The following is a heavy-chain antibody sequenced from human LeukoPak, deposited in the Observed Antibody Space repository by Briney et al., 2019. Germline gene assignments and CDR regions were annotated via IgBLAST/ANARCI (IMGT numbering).Heavy chain of an antibody. D-gene: IGHD4-23*01. CDR2: ISGSGGST. J-gene: IGHJ4*02. CDR1: GFTFSSYV. CDR3: AKERQGGNSYGDEAFYFDY. Sequence: GGSLRLSCAVSGFTFSSYVMSWVRQAPGKGLEWVSAISGSGGSTYYADSVKGRFTISRDNSKNTLYLQMHSLRAEDTAIYYCAKERQGGNSYGDEAFYFDYWGQGTLVTASS. V-gene: IGHV3-23*01.